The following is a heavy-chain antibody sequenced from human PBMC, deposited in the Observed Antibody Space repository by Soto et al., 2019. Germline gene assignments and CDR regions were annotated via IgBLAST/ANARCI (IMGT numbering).Heavy chain of an antibody. J-gene: IGHJ6*02. CDR3: ALDASYYSLWSGYYPSRNGMDV. Sequence: QVQVVESGGGVVQPGRSLRLSCAASGFTFSSFGMHWVRQAPGKGLEWVSLIWYDGSKKSYGDSVKGRFTISRDNSRNTVYLQMHSLRADDTAVYYCALDASYYSLWSGYYPSRNGMDVWGQGTTVTVSS. D-gene: IGHD3-3*01. CDR2: IWYDGSKK. CDR1: GFTFSSFG. V-gene: IGHV3-33*01.